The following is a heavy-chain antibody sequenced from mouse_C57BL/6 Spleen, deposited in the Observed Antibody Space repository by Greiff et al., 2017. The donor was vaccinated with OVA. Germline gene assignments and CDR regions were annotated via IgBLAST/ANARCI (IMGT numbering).Heavy chain of an antibody. CDR1: GFTFSSYA. CDR2: ISSGGDYI. V-gene: IGHV5-9-1*02. D-gene: IGHD1-1*01. Sequence: EVKLVESGEGLVKPGGSLKLSCAASGFTFSSYAMSWVRQTPEKRLEWVAYISSGGDYIYYADTVTGRFTISRDNARNTLYLQMSSLKSEDTAMYYCTSRSYGYAMDYWGQGTSVTVSS. J-gene: IGHJ4*01. CDR3: TSRSYGYAMDY.